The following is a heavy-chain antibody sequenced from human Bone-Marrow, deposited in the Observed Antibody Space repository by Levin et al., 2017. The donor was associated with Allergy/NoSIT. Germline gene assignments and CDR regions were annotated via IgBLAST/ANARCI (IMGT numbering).Heavy chain of an antibody. D-gene: IGHD3/OR15-3a*01. J-gene: IGHJ6*02. CDR3: ANLGGIWTDAGWDGDYSYFGMDV. CDR1: GFSFYTYA. Sequence: PGGSLRLSCAASGFSFYTYAMSWVRQAPGKGLEWVSGISSRGGDRIYYAASVKGRFTISRDNSKSTLYLQMDTLRAEDTAVYYCANLGGIWTDAGWDGDYSYFGMDVWGQGTTVTVSS. CDR2: ISSRGGDRI. V-gene: IGHV3-23*01.